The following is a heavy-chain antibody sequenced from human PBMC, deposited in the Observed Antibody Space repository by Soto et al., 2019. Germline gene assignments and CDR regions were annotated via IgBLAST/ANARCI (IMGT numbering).Heavy chain of an antibody. J-gene: IGHJ6*02. CDR1: GYSFTSYW. CDR2: IYPGDSDT. V-gene: IGHV5-51*01. D-gene: IGHD6-19*01. CDR3: LTISSGWDYYYYGMDV. Sequence: GESLKISCKGSGYSFTSYWIGWVRQMPGKGLEWMGIIYPGDSDTRYSPSFQGQVTISADKSISTAYLQWSSLKASDTAMYYCLTISSGWDYYYYGMDVWGQGTTVTVSS.